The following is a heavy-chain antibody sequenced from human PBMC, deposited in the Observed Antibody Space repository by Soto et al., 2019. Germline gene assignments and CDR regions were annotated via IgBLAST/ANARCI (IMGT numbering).Heavy chain of an antibody. Sequence: GGSLRLSCVASGFTFSDYVMTCVRQAPGKGLEWVSDISGSGGKTNYADSVKGRFTISRDNSKNTLYLQMNSLRVEDTAVYYCAKDRNFWSGYYTSFNYWGQGTLVTVS. CDR2: ISGSGGKT. CDR3: AKDRNFWSGYYTSFNY. CDR1: GFTFSDYV. D-gene: IGHD3-3*01. V-gene: IGHV3-23*01. J-gene: IGHJ4*02.